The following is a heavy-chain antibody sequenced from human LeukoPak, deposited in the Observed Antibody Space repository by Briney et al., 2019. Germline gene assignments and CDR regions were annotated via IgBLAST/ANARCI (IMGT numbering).Heavy chain of an antibody. CDR3: AREPLLWFGEYLPGAFDI. Sequence: SETLSLTCAVYGGSFSGYYWSWIRQPPGKGLEWIGEINHSGSTNYNPSLKSRVTISVDTSKNQFSLKLSSVTAADTAVYYCAREPLLWFGEYLPGAFDIWGQGTMATVSS. V-gene: IGHV4-34*01. D-gene: IGHD3-10*01. CDR2: INHSGST. J-gene: IGHJ3*02. CDR1: GGSFSGYY.